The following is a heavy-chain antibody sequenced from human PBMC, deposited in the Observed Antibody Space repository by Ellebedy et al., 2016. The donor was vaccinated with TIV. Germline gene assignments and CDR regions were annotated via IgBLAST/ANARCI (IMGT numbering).Heavy chain of an antibody. D-gene: IGHD1-26*01. V-gene: IGHV1-46*01. CDR3: ARDRIVGSSSPYYNGMDV. CDR2: FDPSGGST. J-gene: IGHJ6*02. CDR1: GYTFTSYY. Sequence: AASVKVSCKASGYTFTSYYMHWVRQAPGQGLEWMGVFDPSGGSTDYAQKFQGRVTMTRDTSTSTVYMELSSLRSDDTAVYYCARDRIVGSSSPYYNGMDVWGQGTTVTVSS.